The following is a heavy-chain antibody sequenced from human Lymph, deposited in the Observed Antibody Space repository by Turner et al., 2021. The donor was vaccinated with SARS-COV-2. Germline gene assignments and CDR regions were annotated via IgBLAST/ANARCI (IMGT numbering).Heavy chain of an antibody. Sequence: EVQLVASGGGLMQPGRSLRPPCAASEFTVSSNYMSWVRQAPGKGLEWVSIIYSGGSTYYADSVKGRFTISRDNSKNTLYLQMSSLRAEDTAVYYCARVLPYGDYFDYWGQGTLVTVSS. V-gene: IGHV3-53*01. CDR2: IYSGGST. CDR1: EFTVSSNY. D-gene: IGHD4-17*01. CDR3: ARVLPYGDYFDY. J-gene: IGHJ4*02.